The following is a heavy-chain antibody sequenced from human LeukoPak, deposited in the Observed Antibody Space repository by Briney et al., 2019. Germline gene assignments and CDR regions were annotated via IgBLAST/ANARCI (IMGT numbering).Heavy chain of an antibody. CDR1: GYTFTIYY. CDR2: INPNSGAT. D-gene: IGHD2-2*02. CDR3: ARNPPYCTSTSCYNDY. V-gene: IGHV1-2*02. J-gene: IGHJ4*02. Sequence: ASVKVSCKASGYTFTIYYMHWVRQAPGQGLEWMGWINPNSGATSYAQRFQGRVTLTRDTSISTAYMELSGLTSDDTAVYYCARNPPYCTSTSCYNDYWGQGTLVTVSS.